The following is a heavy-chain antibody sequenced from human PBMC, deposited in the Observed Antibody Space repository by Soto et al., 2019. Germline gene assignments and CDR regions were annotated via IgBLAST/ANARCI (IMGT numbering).Heavy chain of an antibody. J-gene: IGHJ4*02. CDR1: GYTFTGFY. D-gene: IGHD6-19*01. Sequence: XSVKVTCAASGYTFTGFYMHWVRQAPGQGLEWMGWINPNSGGTKSAEKFQGRVTMTRDTSISTAYMELSRLTSDDTAVYYCASAEVTGTAGLDFWGQGTQVTVSS. CDR2: INPNSGGT. CDR3: ASAEVTGTAGLDF. V-gene: IGHV1-2*02.